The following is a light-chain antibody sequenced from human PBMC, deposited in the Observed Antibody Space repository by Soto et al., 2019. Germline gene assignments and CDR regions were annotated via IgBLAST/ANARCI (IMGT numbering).Light chain of an antibody. V-gene: IGKV1-5*03. Sequence: DIQMTQSPSTLSASVGDRVTITCRASQSISTWLAWYQHKPGKSPKLLIFKASTLDSGVPSRFSGSGSGTEFTLTSSRLQPDYFATYYCQQYNSYSSLTFGGGTRVEIK. CDR1: QSISTW. CDR2: KAS. J-gene: IGKJ4*01. CDR3: QQYNSYSSLT.